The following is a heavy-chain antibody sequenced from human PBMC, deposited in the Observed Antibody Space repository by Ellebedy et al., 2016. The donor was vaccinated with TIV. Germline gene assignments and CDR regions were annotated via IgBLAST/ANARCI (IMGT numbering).Heavy chain of an antibody. CDR3: ARYYDILTGYSFDP. CDR1: GGSISSYY. D-gene: IGHD3-9*01. CDR2: IYYSGST. Sequence: MPSETLSLTCTVSGGSISSYYWSWIRQPPGKGLEWIGYIYYSGSTNYNPSLKSRVTISVDTSKNPFSLKLSSVTAAYTAVYYCARYYDILTGYSFDPWGQGTLVTVSS. V-gene: IGHV4-59*01. J-gene: IGHJ5*02.